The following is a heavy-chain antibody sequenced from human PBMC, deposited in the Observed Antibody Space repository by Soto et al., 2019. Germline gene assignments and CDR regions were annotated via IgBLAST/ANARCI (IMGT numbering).Heavy chain of an antibody. J-gene: IGHJ3*01. V-gene: IGHV3-23*01. Sequence: PGGSLTLSCASSGFTLSISAVNWVRQAPGKGLEWVSYISDSGDRTYYADSVKGRFPISRDRSKNTVSLQMDSLRAEDTAVYYCAKDRGVIVKAGDAFDVWGQGTKVTVS. CDR3: AKDRGVIVKAGDAFDV. CDR1: GFTLSISA. CDR2: ISDSGDRT. D-gene: IGHD3-16*02.